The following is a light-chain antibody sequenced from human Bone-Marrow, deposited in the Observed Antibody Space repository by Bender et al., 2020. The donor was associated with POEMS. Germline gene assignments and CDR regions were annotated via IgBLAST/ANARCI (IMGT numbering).Light chain of an antibody. CDR2: QDT. Sequence: SYELTQPPSMSVSPGQTASITCSGENLGDKYACWYQQKPGQSPVLVIYQDTKRPSGIPDRFSGSISGDTATLTISGTQAMDEADYYCQAWDGYTLVFGGGTKLTVL. J-gene: IGLJ3*02. CDR1: NLGDKY. CDR3: QAWDGYTLV. V-gene: IGLV3-1*01.